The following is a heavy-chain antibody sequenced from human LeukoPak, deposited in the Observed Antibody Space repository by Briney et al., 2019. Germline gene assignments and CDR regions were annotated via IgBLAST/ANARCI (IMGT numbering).Heavy chain of an antibody. CDR1: GYTFTSYY. J-gene: IGHJ4*02. CDR3: ARTLRASSGCHY. Sequence: ASVKVSCKASGYTFTSYYMHWVRQAPGQGLEWMGWINPNSGNTGYAQKFQGRVTMTRNTSISTAYMELSSLRSEDTAVYYCARTLRASSGCHYWGQGTLVTVSS. V-gene: IGHV1-8*02. D-gene: IGHD6-19*01. CDR2: INPNSGNT.